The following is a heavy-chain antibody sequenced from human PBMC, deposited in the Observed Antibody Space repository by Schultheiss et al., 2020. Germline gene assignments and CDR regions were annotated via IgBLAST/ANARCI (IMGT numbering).Heavy chain of an antibody. CDR2: IDNDGSNT. J-gene: IGHJ3*02. Sequence: GGSLRLSCAASGFTFSSYWIHWVRQAPGKGLVWVSRIDNDGSNTIYADSVKGRFTISRDNAKNSLYLQMNSLRAEDTAVYYCARDPSAAAPPALGRVGVVGSGYPGDDAFDIWGQGTMVTVSS. D-gene: IGHD3-22*01. CDR3: ARDPSAAAPPALGRVGVVGSGYPGDDAFDI. V-gene: IGHV3-74*01. CDR1: GFTFSSYW.